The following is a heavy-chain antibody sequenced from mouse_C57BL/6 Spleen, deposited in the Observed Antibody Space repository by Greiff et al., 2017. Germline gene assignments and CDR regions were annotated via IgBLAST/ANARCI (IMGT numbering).Heavy chain of an antibody. Sequence: VQLKQSGAELVRPGASVKLSCTASGFNIKDDYMHWVKQRPEQGLEWIGWIDPENGDTEYASKFQGKATITADTSSNTAYLQLSSLTSEDTAVYYYTTDCYGSSWFAYWGQGTLVTVSA. CDR3: TTDCYGSSWFAY. CDR1: GFNIKDDY. V-gene: IGHV14-4*01. J-gene: IGHJ3*01. CDR2: IDPENGDT. D-gene: IGHD1-1*01.